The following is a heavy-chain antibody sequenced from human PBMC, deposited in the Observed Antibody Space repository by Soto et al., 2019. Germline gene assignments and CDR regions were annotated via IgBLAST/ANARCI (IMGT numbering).Heavy chain of an antibody. V-gene: IGHV3-30*04. CDR1: GFTFNSFT. Sequence: ESGGGVVQPGRSLRLSCEASGFTFNSFTMHWVRQAPGKGLEWVAVISHDGSHKYTADSVKGRFTISRDDSKNALYLQMNSLRVEDTAIYYCATWEERYFQDWGQGTLVTVSS. D-gene: IGHD1-26*01. CDR2: ISHDGSHK. J-gene: IGHJ1*01. CDR3: ATWEERYFQD.